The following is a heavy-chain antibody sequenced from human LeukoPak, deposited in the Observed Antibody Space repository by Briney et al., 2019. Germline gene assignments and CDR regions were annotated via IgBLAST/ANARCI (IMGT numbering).Heavy chain of an antibody. D-gene: IGHD4-11*01. CDR1: GGSISSHY. CDR3: ARAPPYSNYGPGYMDV. Sequence: SETLSLTCTVSGGSISSHYWSWIRQPPGKGLEWIGYIYYSGSTSYNPSLKSRVTISVDTSKNQFSLKLSSVTAADTAVYYCARAPPYSNYGPGYMDVWGKGTTVTVSS. J-gene: IGHJ6*03. CDR2: IYYSGST. V-gene: IGHV4-59*11.